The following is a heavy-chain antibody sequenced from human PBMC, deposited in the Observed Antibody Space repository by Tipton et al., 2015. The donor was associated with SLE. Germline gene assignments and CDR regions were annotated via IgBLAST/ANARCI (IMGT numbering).Heavy chain of an antibody. Sequence: SLRLSCAASGFTFDDYAMHWVRLAPGRGVEWVSGISWISGSIGHADSVKGRFTISRDNAKNALYLQMNSLRAEDTALYCCAKDNGSGLSDDAFDIWGQGTMVTVSS. CDR2: ISWISGSI. J-gene: IGHJ3*02. CDR3: AKDNGSGLSDDAFDI. V-gene: IGHV3-9*01. CDR1: GFTFDDYA. D-gene: IGHD6-19*01.